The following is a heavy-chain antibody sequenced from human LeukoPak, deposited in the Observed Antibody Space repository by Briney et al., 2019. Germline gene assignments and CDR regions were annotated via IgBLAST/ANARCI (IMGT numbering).Heavy chain of an antibody. CDR2: IIPLFGRT. Sequence: GSSVKVSCKASGGTFNSNVISWVRQAPGQGLEWMGGIIPLFGRTNYAQKFQGRVTITADESTSTAYLELSSLRSGDTAVYYCASGYYYDSSGYNNWFDPWGQGTLVTVSS. D-gene: IGHD3-22*01. J-gene: IGHJ5*02. CDR3: ASGYYYDSSGYNNWFDP. V-gene: IGHV1-69*01. CDR1: GGTFNSNV.